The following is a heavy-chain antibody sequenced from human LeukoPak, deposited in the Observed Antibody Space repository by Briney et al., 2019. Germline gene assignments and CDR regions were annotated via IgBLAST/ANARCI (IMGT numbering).Heavy chain of an antibody. V-gene: IGHV3-33*01. D-gene: IGHD1-26*01. J-gene: IGHJ4*02. Sequence: GGSLRLSCAASGFILSTHGMHWGREAPGKGLEWVAGMWYDGSREDYADSVKGRFTISRDMSKNTLNLQMNSLRVEDTAMFYCARDLSFGSLDFRGQGTLVTVSS. CDR3: ARDLSFGSLDF. CDR1: GFILSTHG. CDR2: MWYDGSRE.